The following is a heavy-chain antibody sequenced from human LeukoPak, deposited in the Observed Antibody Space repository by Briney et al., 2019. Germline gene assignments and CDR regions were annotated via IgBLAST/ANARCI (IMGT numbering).Heavy chain of an antibody. J-gene: IGHJ5*02. V-gene: IGHV1-8*03. CDR3: ARGVVASEWFDP. Sequence: ASVKVSCKASGYTFTSYDINWVRQATGQGLEWMGWMNPNSGNTGYAQKFQGRVTITRNTSISTAYMELSSLRSEDTAVYYCARGVVASEWFDPWGQGTLVTVSS. CDR2: MNPNSGNT. CDR1: GYTFTSYD. D-gene: IGHD2-2*01.